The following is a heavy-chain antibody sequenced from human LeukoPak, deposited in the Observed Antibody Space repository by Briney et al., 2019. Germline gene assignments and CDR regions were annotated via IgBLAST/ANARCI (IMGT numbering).Heavy chain of an antibody. CDR1: GGSISSGDYY. J-gene: IGHJ2*01. D-gene: IGHD4-17*01. CDR3: ARAGVDYGVDWYFDL. V-gene: IGHV4-30-4*01. Sequence: NTSQTLSLTCTVSGGSISSGDYYWSWIRQPPGKGLEWIGYIYYSGSTYYNPSLKSRVTISVDRSKNQFSLKLSSVTAADTAVYYCARAGVDYGVDWYFDLWGRGTLVTVSS. CDR2: IYYSGST.